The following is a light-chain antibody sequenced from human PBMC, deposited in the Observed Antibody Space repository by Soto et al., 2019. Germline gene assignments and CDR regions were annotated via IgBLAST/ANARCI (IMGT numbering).Light chain of an antibody. CDR1: SSDVGGYNY. CDR2: DVT. CDR3: SSYTSSSTVL. V-gene: IGLV2-14*01. Sequence: QSALTQPASVSGSPGQSITISCTGTSSDVGGYNYVCWYQQHPGKAPKLMIYDVTNRPSGVSSRFSGSKSGNTASLTISGLQAEDEADYYCSSYTSSSTVLFGGWTKLTVL. J-gene: IGLJ2*01.